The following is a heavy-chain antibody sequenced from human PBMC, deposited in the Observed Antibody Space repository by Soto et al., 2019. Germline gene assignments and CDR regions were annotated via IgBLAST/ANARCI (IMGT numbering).Heavy chain of an antibody. D-gene: IGHD3-10*01. J-gene: IGHJ4*02. V-gene: IGHV1-69*12. CDR1: GGTFSSYA. CDR2: IIPIFGTA. Sequence: QVQLVQSGAEVKKSGSSVKVSCKASGGTFSSYAISWVRQAPGQGLEWMGGIIPIFGTANYAQKFQGRVTITADESTSTAYMELSSLRSEDTAVYYCARRVYYGSGRGDFDYWGQGTLVTVSS. CDR3: ARRVYYGSGRGDFDY.